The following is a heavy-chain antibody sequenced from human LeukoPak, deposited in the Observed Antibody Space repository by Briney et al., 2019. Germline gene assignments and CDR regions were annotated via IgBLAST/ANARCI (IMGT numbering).Heavy chain of an antibody. CDR2: IKQDGSEK. CDR1: GFTFSSYW. Sequence: GGSLRLSCAASGFTFSSYWMSWVRQAPGKGLEWVVNIKQDGSEKYYVDSGKGRFTISRDNAKNSLYLQMNSLRVEDTAVYYCARHQRIVGATSDAFDIWGQGTMDTVSS. D-gene: IGHD1-26*01. CDR3: ARHQRIVGATSDAFDI. V-gene: IGHV3-7*01. J-gene: IGHJ3*02.